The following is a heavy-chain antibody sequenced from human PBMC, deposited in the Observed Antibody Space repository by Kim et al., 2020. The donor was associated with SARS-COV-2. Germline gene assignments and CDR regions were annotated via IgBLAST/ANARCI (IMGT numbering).Heavy chain of an antibody. CDR3: ARGGTKAAAGNRSNYYGMDV. J-gene: IGHJ6*02. CDR1: GFTFSSYA. V-gene: IGHV3-30*04. Sequence: GGSLRLSCAASGFTFSSYAMHWVRQAPGKGLEWVAVISYDGSNKYYADSVKGRFTISRDNSKNTLYLQMNSLRAEDTAVYYCARGGTKAAAGNRSNYYGMDVWGQGTTVTVSS. D-gene: IGHD6-13*01. CDR2: ISYDGSNK.